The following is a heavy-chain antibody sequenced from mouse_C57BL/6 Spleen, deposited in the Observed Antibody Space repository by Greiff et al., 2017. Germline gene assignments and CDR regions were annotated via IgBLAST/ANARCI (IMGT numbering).Heavy chain of an antibody. CDR2: IYPGNSDT. V-gene: IGHV1-5*01. Sequence: VQLQQSGTVLARPGASVKMSCKTSGYTFTSYWMHWVKQRPGQGLEWIGAIYPGNSDTSYNQKFKGKAKLTAVTSASTAYMELSSLTNEDSAVXYCTRGLLRGGEFDYWGQGTTLTVSS. CDR3: TRGLLRGGEFDY. J-gene: IGHJ2*01. CDR1: GYTFTSYW. D-gene: IGHD1-1*01.